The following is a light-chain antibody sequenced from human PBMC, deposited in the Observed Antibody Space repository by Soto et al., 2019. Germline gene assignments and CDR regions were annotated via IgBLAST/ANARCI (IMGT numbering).Light chain of an antibody. CDR2: DVT. CDR3: SSYTTSNTRQIV. J-gene: IGLJ1*01. Sequence: QSALTQPASVSGSPGQSITISCTGTSSDVGGYNDVSWYQHHPGKAPKLIIYDVTNRPSGVSTPFSASKSGNTASLTITGLQHEDEADYYCSSYTTSNTRQIVFGTGTKLTVL. V-gene: IGLV2-14*03. CDR1: SSDVGGYND.